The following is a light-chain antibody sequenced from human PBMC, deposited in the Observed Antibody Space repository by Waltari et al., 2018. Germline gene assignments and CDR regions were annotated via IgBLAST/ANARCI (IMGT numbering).Light chain of an antibody. Sequence: NSLLTQPHSVSESPGKTVTISCTRPSDSIGSNYVQWYQQRPGSAPTPVIFEDTQRPSGVPGRFSGSINSSSNSASLTISGLRTEDEALYYCQSYDTDEGVVFGGGTKLTVL. CDR2: EDT. V-gene: IGLV6-57*03. CDR3: QSYDTDEGVV. CDR1: SDSIGSNY. J-gene: IGLJ2*01.